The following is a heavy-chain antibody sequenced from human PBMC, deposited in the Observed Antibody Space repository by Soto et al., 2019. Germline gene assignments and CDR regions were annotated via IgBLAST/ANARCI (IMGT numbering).Heavy chain of an antibody. D-gene: IGHD1-26*01. J-gene: IGHJ5*02. CDR1: GGTFSSYT. Sequence: GSSGKVSCKASGGTFSSYTISWVRQAPGQGLEWMGRIIPILGIANYAQKFQGRVTITADKSTSTAYMELSSLRSEDTAVYYCASSPAVRGLVGRYNWFDPWGQGTLVTVSS. CDR3: ASSPAVRGLVGRYNWFDP. CDR2: IIPILGIA. V-gene: IGHV1-69*02.